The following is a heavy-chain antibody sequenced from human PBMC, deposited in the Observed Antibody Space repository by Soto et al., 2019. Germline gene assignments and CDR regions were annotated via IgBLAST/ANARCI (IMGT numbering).Heavy chain of an antibody. CDR2: INSDGSST. CDR1: GFTFSSYW. D-gene: IGHD6-13*01. V-gene: IGHV3-74*01. CDR3: ASKAVGSAFDI. Sequence: PGGSLRLSCAASGFTFSSYWMHWVRQAPGKGLVWVSRINSDGSSTSYADSVKGRFTISRDNAKNTLYLQMNSLRAEDTAVYYCASKAVGSAFDIWGQGTMVTVSS. J-gene: IGHJ3*02.